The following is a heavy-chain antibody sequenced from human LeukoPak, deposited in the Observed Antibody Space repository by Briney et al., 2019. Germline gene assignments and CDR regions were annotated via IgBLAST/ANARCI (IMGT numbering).Heavy chain of an antibody. CDR2: INHSGST. Sequence: SETLSLTCAVYGGSFSGYYWSWIRQPPGKGLEWIGEINHSGSTNYNPSLKSRVTISVDTSKNQFSLKLSSVTAADTAVYYCARDKVDRGYYYGMDVWGQGTTVTASS. CDR1: GGSFSGYY. D-gene: IGHD3-9*01. V-gene: IGHV4-34*01. CDR3: ARDKVDRGYYYGMDV. J-gene: IGHJ6*02.